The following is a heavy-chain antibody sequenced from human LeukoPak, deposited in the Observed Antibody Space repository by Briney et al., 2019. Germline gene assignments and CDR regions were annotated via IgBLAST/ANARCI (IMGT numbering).Heavy chain of an antibody. CDR1: GGSINNGGYY. D-gene: IGHD5-24*01. CDR2: IYYSGSS. Sequence: LRLSCVASGGSINNGGYYWSWIRQHPGKGLEWIGYIYYSGSSYYNPSLRSRVTISVDTSKNHFSLKLSSVTAADTAVYYCARNRDGYNSFDYWGQGTLVTVSS. CDR3: ARNRDGYNSFDY. V-gene: IGHV4-31*02. J-gene: IGHJ4*02.